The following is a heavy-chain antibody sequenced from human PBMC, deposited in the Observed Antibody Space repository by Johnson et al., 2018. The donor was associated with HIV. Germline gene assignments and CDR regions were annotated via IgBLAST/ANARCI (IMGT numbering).Heavy chain of an antibody. D-gene: IGHD3-3*01. CDR3: ARDRNYRVRSVQGAFDI. Sequence: VQLVESGGGLIQPGGSLRLSCAASGFTVSSNYMSWVRQAPGKGLEWVSVIYSGGSTYYADSVKGRFTISRDNSKNTLYLHMNSLIADETAVYYCARDRNYRVRSVQGAFDIWCQWTMVTVSS. J-gene: IGHJ3*02. CDR1: GFTVSSNY. CDR2: IYSGGST. V-gene: IGHV3-53*01.